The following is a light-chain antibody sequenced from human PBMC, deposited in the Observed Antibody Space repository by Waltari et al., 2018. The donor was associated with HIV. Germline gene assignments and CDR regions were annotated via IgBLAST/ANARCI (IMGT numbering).Light chain of an antibody. CDR2: NND. J-gene: IGLJ1*01. Sequence: QSVLTQPPSASGNPGQRVTISCSGSSSNIGRNTVNGYQQFPGRAPKLLIYNNDQRPSGVPDRFSGSKSGTSASLAIGGLQSDDEADYYCAAWDDSLTVSYVFGPGTKVTVL. CDR1: SSNIGRNT. CDR3: AAWDDSLTVSYV. V-gene: IGLV1-44*01.